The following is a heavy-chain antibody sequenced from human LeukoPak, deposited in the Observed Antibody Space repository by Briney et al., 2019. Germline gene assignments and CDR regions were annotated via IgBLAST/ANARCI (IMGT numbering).Heavy chain of an antibody. D-gene: IGHD2-15*01. V-gene: IGHV3-64*01. Sequence: PGGSLRLSCAASGFTFSSYAMHWVRQAPGKGLEYVSAISSNGGSTYYANSVKGRFTISRDNSKNTLYLQMGSLRAEDMAVYYCARDREPLYCSGGSCYGSGAFDIWGQGTMVTVSS. CDR3: ARDREPLYCSGGSCYGSGAFDI. J-gene: IGHJ3*02. CDR2: ISSNGGST. CDR1: GFTFSSYA.